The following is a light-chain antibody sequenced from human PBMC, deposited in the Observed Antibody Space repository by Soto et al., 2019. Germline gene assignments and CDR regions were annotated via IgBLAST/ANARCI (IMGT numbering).Light chain of an antibody. V-gene: IGKV3-20*01. CDR1: QSVSSIY. J-gene: IGKJ5*01. Sequence: EIVLTQSPGTLSLSPGERATLSCRASQSVSSIYLAWYQQKPGQTPRLLIYGASTRATGIPARFSGSGSGTDFTLTISRLETQDSAMYYCQQYVISVTFGQGTRLEIK. CDR3: QQYVISVT. CDR2: GAS.